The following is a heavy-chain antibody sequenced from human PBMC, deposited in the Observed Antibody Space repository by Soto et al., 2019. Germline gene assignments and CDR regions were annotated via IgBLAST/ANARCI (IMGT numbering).Heavy chain of an antibody. D-gene: IGHD4-4*01. CDR3: ARDSYSNYYYYYGMDV. CDR2: INSDGSST. J-gene: IGHJ6*02. CDR1: GFTFSSYW. Sequence: GGSLRLSCAASGFTFSSYWMHWVRQAPGKWLVWVSRINSDGSSTSYADSVKGRFTISRDNAKNTLYLQMNSLRAEDTAVYYCARDSYSNYYYYYGMDVWGQGXTVTVYS. V-gene: IGHV3-74*01.